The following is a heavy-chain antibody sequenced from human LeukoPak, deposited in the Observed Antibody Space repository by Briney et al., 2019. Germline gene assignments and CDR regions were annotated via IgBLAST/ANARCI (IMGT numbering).Heavy chain of an antibody. D-gene: IGHD3-10*01. CDR3: ATGLYYYGSGIFDY. CDR2: IYYSGST. V-gene: IGHV4-59*01. Sequence: PSETLSLTCTVSGGSISSYYWSWIRQPPGKGLEWIGYIYYSGSTNYNPSLKSRVTISVDTSKNQFSLKLSSVTAADTAVYYCATGLYYYGSGIFDYWGQGTLVTVSS. J-gene: IGHJ4*02. CDR1: GGSISSYY.